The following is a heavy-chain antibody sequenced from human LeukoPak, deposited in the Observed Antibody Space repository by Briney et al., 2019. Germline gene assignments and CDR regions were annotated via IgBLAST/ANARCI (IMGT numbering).Heavy chain of an antibody. CDR1: GGSISSYY. CDR3: ARQGPVGYYYMDV. J-gene: IGHJ6*03. V-gene: IGHV4-4*09. CDR2: IYTSGST. Sequence: SETLSLTCTVSGGSISSYYWSWIRQPPGKGLEWIGYIYTSGSTNYNPSLKSRVTISVDTSKNQFSLKLSSVTAADTAVYYCARQGPVGYYYMDVWGKGTTVTVSS.